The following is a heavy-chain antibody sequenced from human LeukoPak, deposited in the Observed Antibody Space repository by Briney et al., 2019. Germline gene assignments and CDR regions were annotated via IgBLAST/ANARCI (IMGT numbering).Heavy chain of an antibody. Sequence: SETLSLTCAVYGGSFNNYYWSWFRQPPGKGLEWIGEVNHSGATNYSPSLKSRLTMSVDTSKNQFSLKLSSVTAADTAVYYCARGPTLVRFGYCSSTSCYRAFDIWGQGTMVTVSS. D-gene: IGHD2-2*02. J-gene: IGHJ3*02. V-gene: IGHV4-34*01. CDR2: VNHSGAT. CDR3: ARGPTLVRFGYCSSTSCYRAFDI. CDR1: GGSFNNYY.